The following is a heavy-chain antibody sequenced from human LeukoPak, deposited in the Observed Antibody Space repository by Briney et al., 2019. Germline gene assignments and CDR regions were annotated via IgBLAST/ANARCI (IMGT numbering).Heavy chain of an antibody. CDR2: ISGSGGST. J-gene: IGHJ4*02. CDR1: GFTGSNNY. Sequence: GGSLRLSCAASGFTGSNNYMSWVRQAPGKGLEWVSAISGSGGSTYYADSVKGRFTISRDNSKNTLYLQMNSLRAEDTAVYYCAKDRSSVEMATTFDYWGQGTLVTVSS. D-gene: IGHD5-24*01. CDR3: AKDRSSVEMATTFDY. V-gene: IGHV3-23*01.